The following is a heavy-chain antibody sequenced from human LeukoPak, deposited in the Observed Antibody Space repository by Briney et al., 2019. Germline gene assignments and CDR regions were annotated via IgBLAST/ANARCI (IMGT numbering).Heavy chain of an antibody. J-gene: IGHJ4*02. D-gene: IGHD5-18*01. Sequence: SVKVSCKASGGTFSSYAISWVRQAPGQGPEWMGGIIPIFGTANYAQKCQGRVTITADESTSTAYAWRSGVRSEDTAVYYCARDGGYSYGPKLNFDYWGQGPLVPVSS. CDR2: IIPIFGTA. CDR3: ARDGGYSYGPKLNFDY. V-gene: IGHV1-69*01. CDR1: GGTFSSYA.